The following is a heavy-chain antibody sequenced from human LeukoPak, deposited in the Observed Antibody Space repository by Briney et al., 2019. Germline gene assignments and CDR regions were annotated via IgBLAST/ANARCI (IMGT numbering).Heavy chain of an antibody. CDR1: GGTFSSYA. J-gene: IGHJ3*02. D-gene: IGHD5-18*01. CDR3: ARSDTAMVILAFDI. V-gene: IGHV1-69*13. CDR2: IIPIFGTA. Sequence: ASVKVSCTASGGTFSSYAISWVRQAPGQGLEWMGGIIPIFGTANYAQKFQGRVTITADESTSTAYMELSSLRSEDTAVYYCARSDTAMVILAFDIWGQGTMVTVSS.